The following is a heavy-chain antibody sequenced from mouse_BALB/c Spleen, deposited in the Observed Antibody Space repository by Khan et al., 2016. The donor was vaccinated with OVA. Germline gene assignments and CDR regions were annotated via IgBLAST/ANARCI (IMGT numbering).Heavy chain of an antibody. CDR2: MIYSGYT. CDR1: GDPITSGY. V-gene: IGHV3-8*02. CDR3: ARSTYRYAFAY. Sequence: EVQLQESGPSLVQPSQTLSLTCSVTGDPITSGYWSWIRKFPGNKLEYMGYMIYSGYTYYNPSLKSRISITRHTSKNQYYLQLNSVTTEDTATYYCARSTYRYAFAYWGQGTLVTVSA. D-gene: IGHD2-14*01. J-gene: IGHJ3*01.